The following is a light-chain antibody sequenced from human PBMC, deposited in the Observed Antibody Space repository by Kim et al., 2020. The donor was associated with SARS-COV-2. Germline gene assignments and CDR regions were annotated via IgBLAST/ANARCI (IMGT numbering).Light chain of an antibody. CDR1: RSVGSN. CDR3: QQYDDWPSGT. V-gene: IGKV3-15*01. CDR2: SAS. Sequence: SPGERATLSSRASRSVGSNLAWYHQKPGQAPRVLIYSASTRATGVPARFSGSGSGTEFTLTISSLQSEDFGIYYCQQYDDWPSGTFGQGTKVDIK. J-gene: IGKJ1*01.